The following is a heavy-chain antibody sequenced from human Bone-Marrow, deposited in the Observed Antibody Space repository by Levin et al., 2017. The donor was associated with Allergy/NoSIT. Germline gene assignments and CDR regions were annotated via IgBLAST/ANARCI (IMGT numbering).Heavy chain of an antibody. CDR1: GGSFSSYW. CDR3: ARRGYHGYSAGDS. D-gene: IGHD3-10*01. J-gene: IGHJ5*01. V-gene: IGHV5-51*01. CDR2: IHPSDSET. Sequence: RASVKVSCTGLGGSFSSYWFAWVRQMPGKGLEWVGIIHPSDSETRYSPSFEGQVTISADKSISTAYLQWSSLKASDTAMYYCARRGYHGYSAGDSWGQGTLVTVSS.